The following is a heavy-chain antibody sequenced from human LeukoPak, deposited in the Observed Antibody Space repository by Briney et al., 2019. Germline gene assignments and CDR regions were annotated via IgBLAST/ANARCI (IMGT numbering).Heavy chain of an antibody. CDR2: IIPIFGTA. Sequence: SVKVSCKASGGTFSSYAISWVRQAPGQGLEWMGGIIPIFGTANYAQKFQGRVTITADKSTSTAYMELSSLRSEDTAVYYCARGHATGGWFDPWGQGTLVTVSS. D-gene: IGHD2-15*01. J-gene: IGHJ5*02. CDR3: ARGHATGGWFDP. V-gene: IGHV1-69*06. CDR1: GGTFSSYA.